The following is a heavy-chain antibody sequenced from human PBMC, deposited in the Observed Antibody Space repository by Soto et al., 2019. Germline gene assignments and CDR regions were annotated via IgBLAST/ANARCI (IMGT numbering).Heavy chain of an antibody. CDR1: GGSISSGGYY. D-gene: IGHD2-2*01. CDR2: IYYSGST. CDR3: ARSSTSANYFDY. Sequence: SETLSLTCTVSGGSISSGGYYWSWISQHPGKGLEWIGYIYYSGSTYYNPSLKSRVTISVDTSKNQFSLKLSSVTAADTAVYYCARSSTSANYFDYWGQGTLVTVSS. J-gene: IGHJ4*02. V-gene: IGHV4-31*03.